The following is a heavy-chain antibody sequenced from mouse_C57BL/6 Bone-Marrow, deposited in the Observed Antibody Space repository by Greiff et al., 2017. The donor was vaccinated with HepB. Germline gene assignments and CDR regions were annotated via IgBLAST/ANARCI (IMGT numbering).Heavy chain of an antibody. J-gene: IGHJ1*03. D-gene: IGHD1-1*01. CDR1: GFTFSDFY. V-gene: IGHV7-1*01. Sequence: EVHLVESGGGLVQSGRSLRLSCATSGFTFSDFYMEWVRQAPGKGLEWIAASRNKANDYTTEYSASVKGRFIVSRDTSQSILYLQMNALRAEDTAIYYCARDARYGSSYTYWYFDVWGTGTTVTVSS. CDR3: ARDARYGSSYTYWYFDV. CDR2: SRNKANDYTT.